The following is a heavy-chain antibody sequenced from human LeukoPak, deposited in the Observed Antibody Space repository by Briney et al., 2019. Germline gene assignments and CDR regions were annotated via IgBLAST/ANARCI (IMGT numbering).Heavy chain of an antibody. J-gene: IGHJ5*02. CDR2: IYYSGNT. V-gene: IGHV4-39*01. CDR1: GASISSSNYY. Sequence: PSETLSLTCAVSGASISSSNYYWAWIRQPPGKGLEWIGTIYYSGNTYYNPSLKSRVTISVDTSKNQFSLKLNSVTAADTAVYYCARHPHSSDWLCWFDPWGQGTLVTVSS. CDR3: ARHPHSSDWLCWFDP. D-gene: IGHD6-19*01.